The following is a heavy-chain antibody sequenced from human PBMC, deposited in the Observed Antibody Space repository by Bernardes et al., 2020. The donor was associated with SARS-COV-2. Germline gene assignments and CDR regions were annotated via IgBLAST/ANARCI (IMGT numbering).Heavy chain of an antibody. CDR1: GFTFDDYG. CDR3: ARSGPERITIFGVVTRAYYYYYMDV. V-gene: IGHV3-20*04. CDR2: INGNGGST. J-gene: IGHJ6*03. Sequence: GGSLRLSCAASGFTFDDYGMSWVRQAPGKGLEWVSGINGNGGSTGYADSVKGRFTISRDNAKNSLYLQMNSLRAEDTALYYCARSGPERITIFGVVTRAYYYYYMDVWCKWTTVTFSS. D-gene: IGHD3-3*01.